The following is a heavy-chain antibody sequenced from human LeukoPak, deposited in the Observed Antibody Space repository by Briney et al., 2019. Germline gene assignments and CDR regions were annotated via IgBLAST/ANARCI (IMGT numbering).Heavy chain of an antibody. V-gene: IGHV4-61*05. CDR2: IYYSGST. J-gene: IGHJ4*02. CDR3: AKRGDYHSSVDC. D-gene: IGHD2-21*02. Sequence: PSETLSLTCTVSGGSISSSSFYWGWSRQPPGKGLEWIGYIYYSGSTNYNPSLKSRVTISVDTSKNQFSLKLSSVTAADTAVYYCAKRGDYHSSVDCWGPGTLVTVSS. CDR1: GGSISSSSFY.